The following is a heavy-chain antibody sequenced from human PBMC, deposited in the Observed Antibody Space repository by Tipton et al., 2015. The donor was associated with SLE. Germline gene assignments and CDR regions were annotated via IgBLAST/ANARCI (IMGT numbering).Heavy chain of an antibody. CDR1: GFNFNVYE. J-gene: IGHJ5*02. Sequence: SLRLSCSASGFNFNVYEMNWVRQTPGKGLEWVSYISSSSSMIFYADSVKGRFTISRDNTKNSLYLQMGSLRADDTAVYFCARQYSSSSPWFDPWGQGTLVTVSS. V-gene: IGHV3-48*03. D-gene: IGHD6-6*01. CDR3: ARQYSSSSPWFDP. CDR2: ISSSSSMI.